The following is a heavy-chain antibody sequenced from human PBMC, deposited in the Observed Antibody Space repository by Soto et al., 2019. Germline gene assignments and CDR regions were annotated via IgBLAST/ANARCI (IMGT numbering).Heavy chain of an antibody. V-gene: IGHV4-31*11. Sequence: TLSLTCAVSGGSISSGGYYWSSIRQHPGKGLEWIGYIYYSGSTYYNPSLKSRVTISVDTSKNQFSLKLSSVTAADTAVYYCAREYFWSGSGFDYWGQGTLV. CDR1: GGSISSGGYY. J-gene: IGHJ4*02. CDR2: IYYSGST. D-gene: IGHD3-3*01. CDR3: AREYFWSGSGFDY.